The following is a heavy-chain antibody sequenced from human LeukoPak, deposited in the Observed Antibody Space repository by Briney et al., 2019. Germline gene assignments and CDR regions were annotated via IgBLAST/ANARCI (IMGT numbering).Heavy chain of an antibody. V-gene: IGHV3-49*03. Sequence: PGGSLRLSCTASGFTFGDYAVSWFRQAPGKGLEWVGFIRSKAYGGTTEYAASVKGRFTISRDDSKAIAYLQMNSLKTEDTAVYYCTRDREDWNYVLGYYYYMDVWGKGTTVTVSS. D-gene: IGHD1-7*01. J-gene: IGHJ6*03. CDR3: TRDREDWNYVLGYYYYMDV. CDR1: GFTFGDYA. CDR2: IRSKAYGGTT.